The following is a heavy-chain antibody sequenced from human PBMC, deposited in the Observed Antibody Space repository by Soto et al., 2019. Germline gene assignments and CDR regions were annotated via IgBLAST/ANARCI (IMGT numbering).Heavy chain of an antibody. CDR1: GFTFSSYG. CDR3: ARGLVRGYYFDY. CDR2: IWYEGSNK. V-gene: IGHV3-33*01. D-gene: IGHD6-19*01. Sequence: QVQLVESGGGVVQPGRSLRLSCAASGFTFSSYGMHWVRQAPGKGLEWGAVIWYEGSNKYYADSVKGRFTISRDNSKNTLYLQMNSLRAEDTAVYYCARGLVRGYYFDYWGQGTLVTVSS. J-gene: IGHJ4*02.